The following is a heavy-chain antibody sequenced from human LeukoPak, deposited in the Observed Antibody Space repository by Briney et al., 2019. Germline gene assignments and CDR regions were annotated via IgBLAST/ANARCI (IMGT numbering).Heavy chain of an antibody. Sequence: SETLSLTCTVSGGSISRSSYYWGWIRQPPGKGLEWIGNVYDSGSTYYNPSLKNRVTISVDTSKNQLSLKLRSVTAADTALYYCASTLCSSISCYGDGGAFDFWGQGTMVTVSS. CDR3: ASTLCSSISCYGDGGAFDF. D-gene: IGHD2-2*01. CDR1: GGSISRSSYY. V-gene: IGHV4-39*01. J-gene: IGHJ3*01. CDR2: VYDSGST.